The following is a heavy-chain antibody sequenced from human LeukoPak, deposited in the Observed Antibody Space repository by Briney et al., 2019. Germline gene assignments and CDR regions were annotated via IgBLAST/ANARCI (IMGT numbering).Heavy chain of an antibody. CDR2: IWYDGSNK. D-gene: IGHD4-17*01. CDR3: ARDVYGDYIFDY. V-gene: IGHV3-33*01. J-gene: IGHJ4*02. CDR1: GFTFSSYG. Sequence: GGSLRLSCAASGFTFSSYGMHWVRQAPGKGLEWVAVIWYDGSNKYYADSVKGRFTISRDNSKNTLYLQVNSLRAEDTAVYYCARDVYGDYIFDYWGQGTLVTVSS.